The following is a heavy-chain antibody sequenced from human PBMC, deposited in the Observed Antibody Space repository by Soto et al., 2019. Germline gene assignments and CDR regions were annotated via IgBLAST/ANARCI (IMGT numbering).Heavy chain of an antibody. J-gene: IGHJ6*02. CDR2: INPNSGGT. Sequence: ASVKVSCKASGYTFTGYYMHWVRQAPGQGLEWMGWINPNSGGTNYAQKFQGRVTMTRDTSISTAYMELSRLRSDDTAVYYCARLTGSSSYYYYYYGMDVWGQGTTVTVS. CDR1: GYTFTGYY. V-gene: IGHV1-2*02. D-gene: IGHD6-6*01. CDR3: ARLTGSSSYYYYYYGMDV.